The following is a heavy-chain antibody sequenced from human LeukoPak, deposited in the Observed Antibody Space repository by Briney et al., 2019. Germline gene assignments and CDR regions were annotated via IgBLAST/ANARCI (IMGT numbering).Heavy chain of an antibody. CDR1: GFXFSSYA. Sequence: GSLRLSCAASGFXFSSYAMSWVRQAPGKGLEWVSGISGSGGSTYYPDSVKGRFTISRDNSKNTLYLQMNSLRAEDTATYYCAKYLGSGSYYVSDYWGQGTLVTVSS. CDR2: ISGSGGST. CDR3: AKYLGSGSYYVSDY. J-gene: IGHJ4*02. D-gene: IGHD1-26*01. V-gene: IGHV3-23*01.